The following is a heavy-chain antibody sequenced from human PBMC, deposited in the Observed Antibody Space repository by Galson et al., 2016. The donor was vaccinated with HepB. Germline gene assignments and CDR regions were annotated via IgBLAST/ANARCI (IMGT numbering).Heavy chain of an antibody. CDR3: ARGFGGGGLGY. V-gene: IGHV4-39*07. CDR2: IYYSGTT. D-gene: IGHD3-16*01. J-gene: IGHJ4*02. CDR1: GGSISSSPYY. Sequence: LSLTCIVSGGSISSSPYYWGWIRQPPGKGLDWIGRIYYSGTTYYNPSLTSRVTISVDKSKNQVSLKLSSVIAADTAVYYCARGFGGGGLGYWGQGTLVTVSS.